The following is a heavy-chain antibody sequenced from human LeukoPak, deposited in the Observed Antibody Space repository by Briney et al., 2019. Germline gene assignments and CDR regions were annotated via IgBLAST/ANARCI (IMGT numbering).Heavy chain of an antibody. Sequence: GGSLRLSCAASGFTFSSYAMSWVRQAPGKGLEWVSSISSSSSYIYYADSVKGRFTISRDNAKNSLYLQMNSLRAEGTAVYYCARDQVVMGSDYWGQGTLVTVSS. J-gene: IGHJ4*02. D-gene: IGHD4-23*01. V-gene: IGHV3-21*01. CDR3: ARDQVVMGSDY. CDR1: GFTFSSYA. CDR2: ISSSSSYI.